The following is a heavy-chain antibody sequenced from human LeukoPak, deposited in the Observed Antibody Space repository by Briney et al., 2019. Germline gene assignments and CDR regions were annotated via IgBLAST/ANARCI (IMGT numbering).Heavy chain of an antibody. CDR2: INCNSGGT. D-gene: IGHD6-13*01. Sequence: ASVKVSCKASGYTFTGYYMHWVRQAPGQGLEWMGWINCNSGGTNYAQKFQGRVTMTRDTSISTAYMELSRLRSDDTAVYYCARVGYSSSWYLGYMDVWGKGTTVTISS. CDR3: ARVGYSSSWYLGYMDV. V-gene: IGHV1-2*02. CDR1: GYTFTGYY. J-gene: IGHJ6*03.